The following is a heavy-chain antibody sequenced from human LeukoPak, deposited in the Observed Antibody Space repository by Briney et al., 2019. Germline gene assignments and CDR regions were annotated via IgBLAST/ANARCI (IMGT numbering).Heavy chain of an antibody. CDR3: ARDRGDFWSGYYYLDY. CDR1: GGSISSYY. V-gene: IGHV4-4*07. D-gene: IGHD3-3*01. Sequence: SETLSLTCTVSGGSISSYYWSWIRQPAGKGLEWIGRIYTSGSTNYSPSLKSRVTMSVDTSKNQFSLKLSSVTAADTAVYYCARDRGDFWSGYYYLDYWGQGILVTVSS. J-gene: IGHJ4*02. CDR2: IYTSGST.